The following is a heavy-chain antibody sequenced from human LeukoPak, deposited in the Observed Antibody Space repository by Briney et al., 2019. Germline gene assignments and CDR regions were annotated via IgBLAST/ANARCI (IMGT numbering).Heavy chain of an antibody. CDR3: ARDPYGSGYDY. D-gene: IGHD3-10*01. CDR2: IYSGGST. Sequence: GGSLRLSCAASGFTVSSNYMSWVRQAPGKGLEWVSVIYSGGSTYYADSVKGRFTISRDNSKNTLYLQMNSLRAEDTAVYYCARDPYGSGYDYWGQGTLVTVSS. CDR1: GFTVSSNY. V-gene: IGHV3-53*01. J-gene: IGHJ4*02.